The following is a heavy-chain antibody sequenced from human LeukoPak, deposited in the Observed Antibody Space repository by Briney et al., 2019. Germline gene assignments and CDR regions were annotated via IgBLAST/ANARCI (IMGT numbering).Heavy chain of an antibody. CDR1: GYTFSDYY. V-gene: IGHV1-2*02. D-gene: IGHD1-7*01. Sequence: ASVKVSCKASGYTFSDYYMHWVRQAPGQGLEWMGWINPNSGDTNYAQKFQGRVTMTRDTSITTAYMELSRLRSDDTAVYYCARDHSNYNNWFDPWVPGTLVTVSS. J-gene: IGHJ5*02. CDR3: ARDHSNYNNWFDP. CDR2: INPNSGDT.